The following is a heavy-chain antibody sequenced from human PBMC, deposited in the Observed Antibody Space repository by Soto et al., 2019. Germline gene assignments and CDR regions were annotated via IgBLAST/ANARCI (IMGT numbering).Heavy chain of an antibody. CDR3: ARDNDSGSYYYGMDV. V-gene: IGHV3-66*01. CDR2: IYSGGST. D-gene: IGHD1-26*01. Sequence: GVSLRLSCAASGFTVSSNYMSWVRQAPGKGLEWVSVIYSGGSTYYADSVKGRFTISRDNSKNTLYLQMNSLRAEDTAVYYCARDNDSGSYYYGMDVWGQGTTVTVSS. CDR1: GFTVSSNY. J-gene: IGHJ6*02.